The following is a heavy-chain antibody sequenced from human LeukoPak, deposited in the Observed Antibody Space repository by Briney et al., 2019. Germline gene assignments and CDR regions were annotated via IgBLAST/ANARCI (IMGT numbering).Heavy chain of an antibody. CDR1: GFTFSSYS. D-gene: IGHD2-2*02. CDR2: ISSSSSYI. V-gene: IGHV3-21*01. Sequence: GGSLRLSCAASGFTFSSYSMNWVRQAPGKGLEWVSSISSSSSYIYYADSVKGRFTISRDNAKNSLYLQMNSLRAEDTAVYYCAREGRRSIVVVPAAIGHDAFDIGGQGTMVTVSS. J-gene: IGHJ3*02. CDR3: AREGRRSIVVVPAAIGHDAFDI.